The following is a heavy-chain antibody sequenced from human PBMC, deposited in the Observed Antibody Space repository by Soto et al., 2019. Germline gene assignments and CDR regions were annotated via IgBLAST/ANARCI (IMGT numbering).Heavy chain of an antibody. Sequence: GGSLRLSCAASGFTFSSYGMHWVRQAPGKGLEWVAVIWYDGSNKYYADSVKGRFTISRDNSKNTLYLQMNSLRAEDTAVYYCARVSSGYSSSWYPGPYYYYYGMDVWGQGTTVTVSS. CDR1: GFTFSSYG. D-gene: IGHD6-13*01. J-gene: IGHJ6*02. CDR3: ARVSSGYSSSWYPGPYYYYYGMDV. CDR2: IWYDGSNK. V-gene: IGHV3-33*01.